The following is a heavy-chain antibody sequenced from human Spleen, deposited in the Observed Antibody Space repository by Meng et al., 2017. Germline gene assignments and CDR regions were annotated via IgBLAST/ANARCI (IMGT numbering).Heavy chain of an antibody. D-gene: IGHD3-10*01. V-gene: IGHV4-4*02. CDR3: ASSLLISGGSGSYLY. CDR1: GGSISSSNW. Sequence: VPRKGSGPGLGKPSGPLSLTCAVSGGSISSSNWWSWVRQPPGKGLEWIGDIYHSGTTNYNPSLKSRVTISVDKSKNQFSLKLTSVTAADTAVYYCASSLLISGGSGSYLYWGQGTLVTVSS. J-gene: IGHJ4*02. CDR2: IYHSGTT.